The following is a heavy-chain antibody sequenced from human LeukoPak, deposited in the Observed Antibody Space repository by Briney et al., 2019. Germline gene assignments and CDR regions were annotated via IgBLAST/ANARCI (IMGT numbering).Heavy chain of an antibody. V-gene: IGHV4-39*02. D-gene: IGHD3/OR15-3a*01. Sequence: PSETLSLVCSLSGGSIRRSGYYYWGWIRQSPGRGLEWIGSVSHGIPSHFNPSLQSRVTISVDSSKNHLSLNLRSVTAADTAIYYWALKTIAGGGLEVEFWGQGTLVTVSS. CDR1: GGSIRRSGYYY. J-gene: IGHJ4*02. CDR3: ALKTIAGGGLEVEF. CDR2: VSHGIPS.